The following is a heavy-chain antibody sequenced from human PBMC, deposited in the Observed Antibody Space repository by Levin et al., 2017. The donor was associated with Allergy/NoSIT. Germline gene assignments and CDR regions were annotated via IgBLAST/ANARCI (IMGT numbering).Heavy chain of an antibody. J-gene: IGHJ3*01. V-gene: IGHV3-21*06. Sequence: LSLTCVGSGLSFSDYNMNWVRQAPGKGLEWVASISSGSSYIFYADSMKGRFTISRDNAKNSLFLQMHGLTVDDAGVYFCASPREFCVSTTACYIALDLWGQGTTVTVSS. CDR3: ASPREFCVSTTACYIALDL. CDR1: GLSFSDYN. CDR2: ISSGSSYI. D-gene: IGHD2-15*01.